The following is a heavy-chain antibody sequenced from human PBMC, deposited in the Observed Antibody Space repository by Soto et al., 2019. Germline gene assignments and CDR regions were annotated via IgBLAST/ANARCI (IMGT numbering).Heavy chain of an antibody. V-gene: IGHV1-69*06. D-gene: IGHD2-2*01. J-gene: IGHJ6*02. CDR2: IIPIFGTA. Sequence: SVKVSCKASGGTFSSYAISWVRQAPGQGLEWMGGIIPIFGTANYAQKFQGRVTITADKSTSTAYMELSSLRSEDTAVYYCARARYCSSTSCYLYYGMDVWGQGTTVTVSS. CDR1: GGTFSSYA. CDR3: ARARYCSSTSCYLYYGMDV.